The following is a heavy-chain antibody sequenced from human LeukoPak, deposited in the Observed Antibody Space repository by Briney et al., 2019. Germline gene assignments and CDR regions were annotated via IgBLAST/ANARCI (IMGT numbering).Heavy chain of an antibody. CDR1: GFTFSSYW. J-gene: IGHJ4*02. Sequence: GGSLRLSCAASGFTFSSYWMSWVRQAPGKGLEWVANIKQDGSEKYYVDSVKGRFTISRDNAKDSLCLQMNSLRAEDTAVYYCARVRSGSSWYFDYWGQGTLVTVSS. D-gene: IGHD6-13*01. CDR2: IKQDGSEK. CDR3: ARVRSGSSWYFDY. V-gene: IGHV3-7*03.